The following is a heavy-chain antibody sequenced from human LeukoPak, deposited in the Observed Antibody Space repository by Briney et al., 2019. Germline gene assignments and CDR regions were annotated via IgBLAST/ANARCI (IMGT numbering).Heavy chain of an antibody. J-gene: IGHJ4*02. CDR2: IKQDGSEK. CDR1: GFTFSSYW. D-gene: IGHD6-6*01. CDR3: AREESSSSGYYFDY. Sequence: GGSLRLSCAASGFTFSSYWMSWVRQAPGKGLEWVANIKQDGSEKYYVDSVKGRFTISRDNAKNSLYLQMNSLRAEDTAVYYCAREESSSSGYYFDYWGQGTLVTVSS. V-gene: IGHV3-7*01.